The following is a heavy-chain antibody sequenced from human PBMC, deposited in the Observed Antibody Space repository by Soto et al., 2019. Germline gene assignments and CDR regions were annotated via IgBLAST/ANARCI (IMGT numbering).Heavy chain of an antibody. Sequence: QLQLQESGSGLVKPSQTLSLTCAVSGGSISSGGYSWSWIRQPPGKGLEWIGYIYHSGSTSYNPSLKSLVTISVDMTKDQFSLKLSSVTAAATAVYYCAGGAPGLLQRWGQGTLVTVSS. CDR1: GGSISSGGYS. J-gene: IGHJ1*01. CDR3: AGGAPGLLQR. V-gene: IGHV4-30-2*01. CDR2: IYHSGST. D-gene: IGHD2-21*01.